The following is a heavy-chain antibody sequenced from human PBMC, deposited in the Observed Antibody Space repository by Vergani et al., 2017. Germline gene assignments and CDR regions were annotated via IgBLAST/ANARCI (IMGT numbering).Heavy chain of an antibody. CDR2: ISAYNGNT. Sequence: QVQLVQSGAEVKKPGASVKVSCKASGYTFTSYAMHWVRQAPGQRLEWMGWISAYNGNTNYAQKLQGRVTMTTDTSTSTAYMELRSLRSDDTAVYYCARDLRDYYDSSGYYYAPSDYWGQGTLVTVSS. D-gene: IGHD3-22*01. CDR3: ARDLRDYYDSSGYYYAPSDY. J-gene: IGHJ4*02. CDR1: GYTFTSYA. V-gene: IGHV1-18*01.